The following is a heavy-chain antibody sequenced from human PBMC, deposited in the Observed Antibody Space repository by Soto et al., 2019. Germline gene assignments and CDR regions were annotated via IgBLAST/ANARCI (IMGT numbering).Heavy chain of an antibody. CDR1: GFTFSSYW. V-gene: IGHV3-7*03. Sequence: EVQLVESGGGLVQPGGSLRLSCAASGFTFSSYWMSWVRQAPGKGLEWVANIKQDGSEKYYVDSVKGRFTISRDNAKNSLYLQMNSLRAEDTAVYYCAREGGQQLASTGPSLGGWADAFDIWGQGTMVTVSS. CDR3: AREGGQQLASTGPSLGGWADAFDI. D-gene: IGHD6-13*01. CDR2: IKQDGSEK. J-gene: IGHJ3*02.